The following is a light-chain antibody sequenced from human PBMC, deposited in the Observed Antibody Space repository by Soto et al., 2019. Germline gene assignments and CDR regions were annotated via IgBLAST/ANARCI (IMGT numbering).Light chain of an antibody. CDR3: QVRDVWPS. V-gene: IGKV3-11*01. CDR2: DAS. CDR1: QSVSTS. Sequence: IVLTQSPVTLALSPGESAVLSCRASQSVSTSLAWYQHKPGQAPRLFIYDASKRAPGIPARFTGSGSGTDFTLTISSQEPEESAVYYCQVRDVWPSFGQGTKVEIK. J-gene: IGKJ1*01.